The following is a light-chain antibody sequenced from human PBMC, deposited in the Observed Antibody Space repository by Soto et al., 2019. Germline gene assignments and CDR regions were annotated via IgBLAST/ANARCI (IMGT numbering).Light chain of an antibody. Sequence: DIQITPSPSTLSGSLGDRVTITFRASQTISSWLAWYQQKPGKAPKLLIYKASTLKSGVPSRFSGSGSGTEFTLTISSLQPDDFATYYCQHYTSYSEAFGQGTKVDIK. CDR3: QHYTSYSEA. J-gene: IGKJ1*01. CDR1: QTISSW. CDR2: KAS. V-gene: IGKV1-5*03.